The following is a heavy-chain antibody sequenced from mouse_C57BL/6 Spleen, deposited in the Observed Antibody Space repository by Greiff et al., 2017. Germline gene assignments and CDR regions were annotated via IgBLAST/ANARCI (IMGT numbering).Heavy chain of an antibody. V-gene: IGHV1-55*01. CDR2: IYPGSGST. CDR3: ARKAGYWYFDV. J-gene: IGHJ1*03. CDR1: GYTFTSYW. Sequence: QVQLQQPGAELVKPGASVKMSCKASGYTFTSYWITWVKQRPGQGLEWIGDIYPGSGSTTYNEKFKSKATLTVDPSSSPAYMKLSRLTSEDSAVYYCARKAGYWYFDVWGTGTTVTVSS.